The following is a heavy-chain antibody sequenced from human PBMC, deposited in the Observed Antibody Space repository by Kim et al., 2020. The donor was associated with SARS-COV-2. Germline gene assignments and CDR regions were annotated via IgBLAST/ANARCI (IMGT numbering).Heavy chain of an antibody. J-gene: IGHJ4*02. CDR2: KAHNYAT. CDR3: TSLITA. D-gene: IGHD6-25*01. V-gene: IGHV3-73*01. Sequence: KAHNYATTYGASVKGRFTISRDDSKNTAYLQMNSLKTEDTAVYYCTSLITAWCQGTLVTVSS.